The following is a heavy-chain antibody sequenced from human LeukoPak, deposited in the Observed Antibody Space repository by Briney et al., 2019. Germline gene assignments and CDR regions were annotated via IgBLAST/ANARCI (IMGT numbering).Heavy chain of an antibody. CDR1: GCTFNNYH. CDR3: VGSAFLNTEFYFDY. Sequence: GGSLRLSCAASGCTFNNYHMNWVRQAPGKGLEWVSFISSSSDTIYYADSVKGRFAISRDNAKNTLYLQMNSLRAEDTAVYYCVGSAFLNTEFYFDYWGHRTLVTVSS. CDR2: ISSSSDTI. J-gene: IGHJ4*01. D-gene: IGHD4-11*01. V-gene: IGHV3-48*04.